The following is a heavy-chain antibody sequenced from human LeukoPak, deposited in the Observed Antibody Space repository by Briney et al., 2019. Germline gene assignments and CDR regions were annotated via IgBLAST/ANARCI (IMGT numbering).Heavy chain of an antibody. Sequence: SETLSLTCAVSGYSISSGYYWGWIRQPPGKGLEWIGSIYHSGSTYYNPSLKSRVTISVDTSKNQFSLKLSSVTAADTAVYYCVYAFDIWGLGTMVTVSS. CDR2: IYHSGST. CDR1: GYSISSGYY. V-gene: IGHV4-38-2*01. CDR3: VYAFDI. J-gene: IGHJ3*02.